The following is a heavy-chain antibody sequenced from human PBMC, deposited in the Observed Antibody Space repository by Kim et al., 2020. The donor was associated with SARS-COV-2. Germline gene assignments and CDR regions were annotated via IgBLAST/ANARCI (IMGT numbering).Heavy chain of an antibody. CDR2: ISYDGSNK. CDR1: GFTFSSYA. D-gene: IGHD4-17*01. Sequence: GGSLRLSCAASGFTFSSYAMHWVRQAPGKGLEWVAVISYDGSNKYYADSVKGRFTISRDNSKNTLYLQMNSLRAEDTAVYYCARAPFYGDYEDYWGQGTLVTVSS. V-gene: IGHV3-30-3*01. J-gene: IGHJ4*02. CDR3: ARAPFYGDYEDY.